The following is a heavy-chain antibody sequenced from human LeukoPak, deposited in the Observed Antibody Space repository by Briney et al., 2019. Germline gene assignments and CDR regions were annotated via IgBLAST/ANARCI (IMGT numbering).Heavy chain of an antibody. CDR2: INPNSGGT. Sequence: REASVKVSCKASGYTFTGYYMHWVRQAPGQGLEWMGWINPNSGGTNYAQKLQGRVTMTRDTSISTAYMELSRLRSDDTAVYYCGGAVAALDAFDIWGQGTMVTVSS. J-gene: IGHJ3*02. CDR1: GYTFTGYY. D-gene: IGHD6-19*01. CDR3: GGAVAALDAFDI. V-gene: IGHV1-2*02.